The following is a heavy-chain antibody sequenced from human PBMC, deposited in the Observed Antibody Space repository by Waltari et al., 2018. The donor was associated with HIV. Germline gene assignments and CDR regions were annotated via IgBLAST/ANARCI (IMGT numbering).Heavy chain of an antibody. Sequence: EVQLLESGGGLVQPGGSLRLSCAASGFRFSTYAMSWVRQAPGEVLEWVAVVRDVDSTYYVDSVKGRFIISRDDSKDTLYLQMNSLRVEDTAVYYCAKDDRATRGLDNWGQGTLVTVSS. V-gene: IGHV3-23*01. CDR3: AKDDRATRGLDN. CDR1: GFRFSTYA. CDR2: VRDVDST. J-gene: IGHJ4*02. D-gene: IGHD5-12*01.